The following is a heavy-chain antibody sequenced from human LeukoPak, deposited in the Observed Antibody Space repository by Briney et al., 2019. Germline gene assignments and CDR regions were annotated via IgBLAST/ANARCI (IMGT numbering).Heavy chain of an antibody. V-gene: IGHV4-34*01. CDR3: ARSGV. Sequence: PSETLSLTCAVYGASFSGYYWNWIRQPPGKGLEWIGEITPSGSTNYNPSLKSRVTISGDTSNNHFSLKLNSVTAADTAVYYCARSGVWGQGPLVTVSS. J-gene: IGHJ4*02. D-gene: IGHD6-25*01. CDR2: ITPSGST. CDR1: GASFSGYY.